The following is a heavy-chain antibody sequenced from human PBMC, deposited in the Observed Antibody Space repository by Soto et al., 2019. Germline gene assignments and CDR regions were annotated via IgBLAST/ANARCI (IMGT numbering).Heavy chain of an antibody. J-gene: IGHJ4*02. CDR3: AKSRGDSWTTYFFDY. D-gene: IGHD4-4*01. Sequence: PGGSLRLSCAASGFTFSSYSLSWLRQAPGKGLEWVSGISGSGQTTHYRDSVKGRSTISRDNFRNKLYLQVNSLRADDTALYFCAKSRGDSWTTYFFDYWGQGALVTVSS. CDR2: ISGSGQTT. V-gene: IGHV3-23*01. CDR1: GFTFSSYS.